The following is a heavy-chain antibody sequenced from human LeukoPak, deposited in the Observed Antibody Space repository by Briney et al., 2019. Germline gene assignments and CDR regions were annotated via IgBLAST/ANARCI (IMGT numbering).Heavy chain of an antibody. CDR1: GGSISSSNW. D-gene: IGHD2-21*02. V-gene: IGHV4-4*02. CDR2: IYHSGST. J-gene: IGHJ6*02. Sequence: SETLSLTCADSGGSISSSNWWSWVRQPPGKGLEWIGEIYHSGSTNYNPSLKSRVTISVDKSKNQFSLKLSSVTAADTAVYYCARGTAPDYYYGMDVWGQGTTVTVSS. CDR3: ARGTAPDYYYGMDV.